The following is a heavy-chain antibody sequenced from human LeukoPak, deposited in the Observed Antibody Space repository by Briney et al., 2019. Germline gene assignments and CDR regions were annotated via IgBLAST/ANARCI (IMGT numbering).Heavy chain of an antibody. Sequence: PGGSLRLSCVASGFTFSRYWMSWVRQVPRKGLEWVANIKQGGGEIYYVDSVKGRFTISRDNAKNSLYLQMNSLRAEDTAVYYCARDRDWYSFDSWGQGTLVTVSS. D-gene: IGHD6-19*01. CDR2: IKQGGGEI. V-gene: IGHV3-7*03. CDR3: ARDRDWYSFDS. CDR1: GFTFSRYW. J-gene: IGHJ5*01.